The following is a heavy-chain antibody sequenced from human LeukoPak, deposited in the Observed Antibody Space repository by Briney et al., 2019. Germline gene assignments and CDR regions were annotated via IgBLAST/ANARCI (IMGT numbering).Heavy chain of an antibody. D-gene: IGHD6-19*01. V-gene: IGHV4-59*01. CDR1: EYSISSYG. CDR3: SSIYNNSQWLAPGDY. Sequence: SETLSLTCTVSEYSISSYGLSWIRQPPGKGLEWIAFIYYSGSATDNPSLKSRGTMSVDTSKNQFSLMLRTMIARDTALDYCSSIYNNSQWLAPGDYWGPGTLVTVSS. CDR2: IYYSGSA. J-gene: IGHJ4*02.